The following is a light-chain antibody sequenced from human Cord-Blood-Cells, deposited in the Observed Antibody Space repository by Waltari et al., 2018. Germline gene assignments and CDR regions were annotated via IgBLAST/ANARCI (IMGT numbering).Light chain of an antibody. Sequence: EIVMTQSPATLSVSPGERATLSCRASQSVSSNLAWYQQKPGQAPRLLIYGASTRATGIPARFSGSGSGTEFTLTISSLQSEDVAVYYCQQYNNWPLTWTFGQGTKVEIK. CDR1: QSVSSN. V-gene: IGKV3-15*01. CDR2: GAS. CDR3: QQYNNWPLTWT. J-gene: IGKJ1*01.